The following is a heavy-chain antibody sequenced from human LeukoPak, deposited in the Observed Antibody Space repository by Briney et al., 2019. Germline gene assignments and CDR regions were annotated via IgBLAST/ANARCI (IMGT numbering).Heavy chain of an antibody. Sequence: GGSLRPSCAASGFTFSSYSMNWVRQAPGKGLEWVSYISSSSSTIYYADSVKGRFTISRDNAKNSLYLQMNSLRAEDTAVYYCARDQDRITIFGVVIISPYMDVWGKGTTVTVSS. CDR2: ISSSSSTI. V-gene: IGHV3-48*01. J-gene: IGHJ6*03. CDR3: ARDQDRITIFGVVIISPYMDV. D-gene: IGHD3-3*01. CDR1: GFTFSSYS.